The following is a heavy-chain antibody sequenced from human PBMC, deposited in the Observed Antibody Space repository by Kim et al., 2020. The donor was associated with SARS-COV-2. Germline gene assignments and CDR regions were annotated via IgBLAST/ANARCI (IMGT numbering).Heavy chain of an antibody. CDR3: ATVSRWEPVNWFDP. D-gene: IGHD1-26*01. CDR1: GYTLTELS. J-gene: IGHJ5*02. Sequence: ASVKVSCKVSGYTLTELSMHWVRQAPGKGLEWMGGFDPEDGETIYAQKFQGRVTMTEDTSTDTAYMELSSLRSEDTAVYYCATVSRWEPVNWFDPWGQGTLVTVSA. CDR2: FDPEDGET. V-gene: IGHV1-24*01.